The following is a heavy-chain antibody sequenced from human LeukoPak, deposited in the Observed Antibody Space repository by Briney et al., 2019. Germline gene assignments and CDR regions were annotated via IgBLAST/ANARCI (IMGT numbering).Heavy chain of an antibody. J-gene: IGHJ4*02. V-gene: IGHV3-7*01. Sequence: GGSLRLSCAASGFTFSSYWMSWVRQAPGKGVEWVANIKQDGSEKYYVDSVKGRFTISRDNAKNSLYLQMNSLRAEDTAVYYCARDRRGYSGYDAGGYWGQGTLVTVSS. CDR3: ARDRRGYSGYDAGGY. D-gene: IGHD5-12*01. CDR1: GFTFSSYW. CDR2: IKQDGSEK.